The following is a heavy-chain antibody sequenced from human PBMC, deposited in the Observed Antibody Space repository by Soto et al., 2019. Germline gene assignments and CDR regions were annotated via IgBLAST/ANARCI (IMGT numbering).Heavy chain of an antibody. CDR2: IYYSGST. Sequence: PSETLCLTCTVSGGSISSYCWSWIRQPPGKGLEWIGYIYYSGSTNYNPSLKSRVTISVDTSKNQFSLKLSSVTAADTAVYYCARGHYGSGNSWFDPWGQGTLVTVSS. V-gene: IGHV4-59*01. D-gene: IGHD3-10*01. CDR1: GGSISSYC. J-gene: IGHJ5*02. CDR3: ARGHYGSGNSWFDP.